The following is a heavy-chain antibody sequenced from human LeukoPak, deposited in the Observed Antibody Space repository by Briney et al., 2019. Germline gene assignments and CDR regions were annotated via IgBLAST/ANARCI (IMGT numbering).Heavy chain of an antibody. CDR3: AREQYAAAGTVDY. J-gene: IGHJ4*02. V-gene: IGHV3-7*01. CDR2: IKQDGSEK. CDR1: GFTFSSYW. D-gene: IGHD6-13*01. Sequence: GGSLRLSCAASGFTFSSYWMSWVRQAPGKGLEWVANIKQDGSEKYYVDSVKGRFTISRDNAKNSLYLQMNSLGAEDTAVYYCAREQYAAAGTVDYWGQGTLVTVSS.